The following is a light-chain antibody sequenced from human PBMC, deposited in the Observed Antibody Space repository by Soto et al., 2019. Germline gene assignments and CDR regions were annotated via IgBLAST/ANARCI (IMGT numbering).Light chain of an antibody. Sequence: DVQLTQSPSILSASVGDRVTITCRAREDISRWLAWYQQKPGKAPKLLIYKASTLESGVPSRFSGSGSGTEFTLTISSLQPDDSATSPCQQYNRRLSFGPGTKVEIK. CDR2: KAS. J-gene: IGKJ3*01. CDR3: QQYNRRLS. V-gene: IGKV1-5*03. CDR1: EDISRW.